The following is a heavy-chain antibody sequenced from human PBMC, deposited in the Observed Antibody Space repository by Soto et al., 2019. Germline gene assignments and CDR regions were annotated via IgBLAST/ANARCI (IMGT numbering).Heavy chain of an antibody. CDR3: ARGYYGSGSYYNYPYYYYYMDV. CDR1: GGSISSYY. Sequence: QVQLQESGPGLVKPSETLSLTCTVSGGSISSYYWSWIRQPPGKGLEWLGYIYYSGSTNYNPSLKSRVTISVDTSKNQFSLKLSSVTAADTAVYYCARGYYGSGSYYNYPYYYYYMDVWGKGTTVTVSS. V-gene: IGHV4-59*01. CDR2: IYYSGST. D-gene: IGHD3-10*01. J-gene: IGHJ6*03.